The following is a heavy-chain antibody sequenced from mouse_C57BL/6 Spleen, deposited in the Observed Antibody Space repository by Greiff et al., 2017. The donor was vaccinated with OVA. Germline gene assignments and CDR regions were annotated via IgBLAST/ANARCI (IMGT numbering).Heavy chain of an antibody. V-gene: IGHV1-72*01. Sequence: QVQLKQPGAELVKPGASVTLSCKASGYTFTSYWMHWVKQRPGRGLEWIGRIDPNSGGTKYNEKFKSKATLTVDKPSSTAYMQLSSLTSEDSAVYYCAREGDYDYDDFSYWGQGTTLTVSS. CDR1: GYTFTSYW. CDR3: AREGDYDYDDFSY. J-gene: IGHJ2*01. CDR2: IDPNSGGT. D-gene: IGHD2-4*01.